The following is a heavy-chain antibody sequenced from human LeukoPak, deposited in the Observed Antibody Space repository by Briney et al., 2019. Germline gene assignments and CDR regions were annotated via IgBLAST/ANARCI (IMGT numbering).Heavy chain of an antibody. J-gene: IGHJ4*02. CDR1: GFTFSSYS. Sequence: PGGSLRLSCAASGFTFSSYSMNWVRQAPGKGLEWVSSISSSSSYIYYADSVKGRFTISRDNAKNSLYLQMNSLRAEDTAVYYCARDWTPYYYGSSGYLFDYWGQGTLVTVSS. CDR3: ARDWTPYYYGSSGYLFDY. V-gene: IGHV3-21*01. CDR2: ISSSSSYI. D-gene: IGHD3-22*01.